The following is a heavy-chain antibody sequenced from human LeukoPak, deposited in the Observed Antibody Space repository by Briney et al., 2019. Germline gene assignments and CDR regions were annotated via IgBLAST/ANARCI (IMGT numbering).Heavy chain of an antibody. CDR1: GFTLSNYW. V-gene: IGHV3-74*01. D-gene: IGHD5-24*01. J-gene: IGHJ4*02. CDR2: IKSDGSSI. CDR3: ARVGGYNFIFDY. Sequence: HPGGSLRLSCAASGFTLSNYWMHWVRQAPGKGLVWVSRIKSDGSSINYADSVKGRFTISRDNAKNTLYLQMHSLRVEDTAVYYCARVGGYNFIFDYWGQGALVTVSS.